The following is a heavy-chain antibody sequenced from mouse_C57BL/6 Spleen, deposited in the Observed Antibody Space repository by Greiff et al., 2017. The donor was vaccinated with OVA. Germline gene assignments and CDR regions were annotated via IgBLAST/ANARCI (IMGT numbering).Heavy chain of an antibody. CDR1: GYTFTGYW. CDR2: ILHGGGST. Sequence: QVQLQQSGAELMKPGASVKLSCKATGYTFTGYWIEWVQQRPGHGLEWIGEILHGGGSTNYNEKVKGKATFTADTASNIAYMQLSSLTTVDSAIVYCARSLLFFAYWGQGTLVTVSA. D-gene: IGHD6-1*01. J-gene: IGHJ3*01. V-gene: IGHV1-9*01. CDR3: ARSLLFFAY.